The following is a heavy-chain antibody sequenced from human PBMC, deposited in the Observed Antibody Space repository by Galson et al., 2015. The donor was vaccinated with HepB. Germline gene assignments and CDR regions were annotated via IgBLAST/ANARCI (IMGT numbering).Heavy chain of an antibody. D-gene: IGHD6-13*01. CDR2: IYSGGST. J-gene: IGHJ6*02. Sequence: SLRLSCAASGFTVSSNYMSWVRQAPGKGLEWVSVIYSGGSTYYADSVKGRFTISRDNSKNTLYLQMNSLRAEDTAVYYCARHHIAAAPEEKNYYYYGMDVWGQGTTVTVSS. V-gene: IGHV3-53*01. CDR3: ARHHIAAAPEEKNYYYYGMDV. CDR1: GFTVSSNY.